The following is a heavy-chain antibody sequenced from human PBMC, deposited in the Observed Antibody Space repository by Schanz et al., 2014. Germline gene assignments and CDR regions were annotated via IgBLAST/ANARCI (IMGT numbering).Heavy chain of an antibody. Sequence: EVQLLESGGTLVRPGGSLRLSCLASGFAFSSYGMNWLRQVPGKGLEWVSSINTGGDSTYYADSVKGRFTISRDNSRDTVYLQMNSLRADDTAMYYCARWFLIRGVILDSWGQGTLVTVSS. J-gene: IGHJ4*02. CDR3: ARWFLIRGVILDS. CDR2: INTGGDST. CDR1: GFAFSSYG. D-gene: IGHD3-10*01. V-gene: IGHV3-23*01.